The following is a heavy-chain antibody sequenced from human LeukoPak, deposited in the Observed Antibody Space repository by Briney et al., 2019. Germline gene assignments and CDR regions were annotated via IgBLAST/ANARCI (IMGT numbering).Heavy chain of an antibody. D-gene: IGHD2-21*01. CDR3: ARSRIAD. CDR1: GFTFSTYA. V-gene: IGHV3-23*01. CDR2: ISGSGGST. Sequence: PGGSLRLSCAASGFTFSTYAMYWVRQAPGKGLEWVSTISGSGGSTYYADSVRGRFTISRDNSKNTLCLQMNSLRAEDTAVYYCARSRIADWGQGTLVIVSP. J-gene: IGHJ4*02.